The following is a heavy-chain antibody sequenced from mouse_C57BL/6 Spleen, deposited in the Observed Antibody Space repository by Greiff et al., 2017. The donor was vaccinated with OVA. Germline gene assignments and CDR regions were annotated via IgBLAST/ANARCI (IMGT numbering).Heavy chain of an antibody. CDR3: ARNYYGSSYYYAMDY. D-gene: IGHD1-1*01. CDR2: IYPGSGNP. J-gene: IGHJ4*01. Sequence: VQLVESGAELVRPGASVKLSCKASGYTFTDYYINWVKQRPGQGLEWIARIYPGSGNPYYNEKFKGKATLTADKSSSTAYMQLSSLTSEDSAVYFCARNYYGSSYYYAMDYWGQGTSVTVSS. V-gene: IGHV1-76*01. CDR1: GYTFTDYY.